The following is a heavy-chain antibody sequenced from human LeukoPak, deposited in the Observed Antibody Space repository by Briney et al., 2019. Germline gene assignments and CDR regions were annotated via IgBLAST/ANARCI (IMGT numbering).Heavy chain of an antibody. CDR2: IIPIFGTA. CDR3: AGYGSGSYPYYGMDV. V-gene: IGHV1-69*13. CDR1: GGTFSSYA. J-gene: IGHJ6*02. D-gene: IGHD3-10*01. Sequence: GASVKVSCKAPGGTFSSYAISWVRQAPGQGLEWMGGIIPIFGTANYAQKFQGRVTITADESTSTAYMELSSLRSEDTAVYYCAGYGSGSYPYYGMDVWGQGTTVTVSS.